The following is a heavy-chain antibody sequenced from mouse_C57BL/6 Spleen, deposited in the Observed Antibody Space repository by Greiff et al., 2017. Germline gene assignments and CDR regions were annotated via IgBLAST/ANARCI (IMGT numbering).Heavy chain of an antibody. D-gene: IGHD1-1*01. CDR3: ARFHYYGSSYHFDY. CDR2: IYPSDSET. J-gene: IGHJ2*01. V-gene: IGHV1-61*01. CDR1: GYTFTSYW. Sequence: QVQLKQPGAELVRPGSSVKLSCKASGYTFTSYWMDWVKQRPGQGLEWIGNIYPSDSETHYNQKFKDKATLTVDKSSSTAYMQLSSLTSEDSAVYYCARFHYYGSSYHFDYWGQGTTLTVSS.